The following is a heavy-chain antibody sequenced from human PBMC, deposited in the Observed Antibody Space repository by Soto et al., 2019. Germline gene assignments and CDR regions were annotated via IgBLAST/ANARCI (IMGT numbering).Heavy chain of an antibody. CDR2: IFQSGST. CDR3: ARVWGVRNLYFDY. Sequence: SETLSLTCAVSGGSIRSNNWWSWVRQPPGKGLEWIGEIFQSGSTNNNPSLKTRVTISVDKSKNQFSLKLSSVTAADTAVYYCARVWGVRNLYFDYWGQGTLVTVSS. J-gene: IGHJ4*02. CDR1: GGSIRSNNW. D-gene: IGHD3-16*01. V-gene: IGHV4-4*02.